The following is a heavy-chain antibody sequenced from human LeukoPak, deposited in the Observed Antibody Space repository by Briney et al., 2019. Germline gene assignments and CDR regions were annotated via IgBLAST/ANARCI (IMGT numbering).Heavy chain of an antibody. CDR2: IYYSGST. V-gene: IGHV4-59*11. CDR1: GGSISSHY. J-gene: IGHJ4*02. Sequence: SETLSLTCTVSGGSISSHYWNWIRQPPGKGLEWIGYIYYSGSTNYNPSLESRVTISVDTSKNQFSLKLSSVTAADTAVYYCARALLWFGEPYGLDYWGQGTLVTVSS. CDR3: ARALLWFGEPYGLDY. D-gene: IGHD3-10*01.